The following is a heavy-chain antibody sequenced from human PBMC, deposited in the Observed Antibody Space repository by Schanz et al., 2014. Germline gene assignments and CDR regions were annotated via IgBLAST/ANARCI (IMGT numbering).Heavy chain of an antibody. CDR3: VRVPSRDVSFDL. CDR1: GGTFSTYP. D-gene: IGHD3-16*01. Sequence: QVQLVQSGAEVKKPGSSVKVSCKASGGTFSTYPINWLRQAPGQGLEWMGRIIPIHGIVNYAQRFQDRVRITADKSTSTAYMELSSLRSDDTAHYYCVRVPSRDVSFDLWGRGTLVTVSS. V-gene: IGHV1-69*02. CDR2: IIPIHGIV. J-gene: IGHJ2*01.